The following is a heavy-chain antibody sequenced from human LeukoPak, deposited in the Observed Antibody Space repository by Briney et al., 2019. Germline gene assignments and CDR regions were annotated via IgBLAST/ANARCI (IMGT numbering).Heavy chain of an antibody. CDR1: GFTFSSHW. CDR2: ITPDGSGD. D-gene: IGHD1-7*01. J-gene: IGHJ4*02. CDR3: ARLMGTVTTYDY. Sequence: PGGSLRLACAASGFTFSSHWMSWVRQAPGKGLEWVASITPDGSGDHYMDSVKGRFTVSRDNAENSLYLQMNSLGAEDAAIYYCARLMGTVTTYDYWGQGTLVTVSS. V-gene: IGHV3-7*01.